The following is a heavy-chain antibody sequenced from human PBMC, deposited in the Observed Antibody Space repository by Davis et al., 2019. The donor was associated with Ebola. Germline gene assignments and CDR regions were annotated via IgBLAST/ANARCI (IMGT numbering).Heavy chain of an antibody. J-gene: IGHJ6*03. Sequence: WGSLRLSCAASGFTFSKYGMHWVRQPPGTGLEWLAVIWFDGTKTYYSDSVQGRLTTSRDNSKNTVYLQMSALGVDDTGIYYCASEDGYMDVWGQGTTVTVSS. V-gene: IGHV3-33*01. CDR2: IWFDGTKT. CDR1: GFTFSKYG. CDR3: ASEDGYMDV.